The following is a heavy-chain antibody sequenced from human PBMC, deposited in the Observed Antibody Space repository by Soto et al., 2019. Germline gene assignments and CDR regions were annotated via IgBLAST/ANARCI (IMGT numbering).Heavy chain of an antibody. CDR3: AREVSAGYSYGFQAAGYT. J-gene: IGHJ5*02. D-gene: IGHD5-18*01. CDR2: IHHSGST. V-gene: IGHV4-39*07. Sequence: TSETLSLTCTVSVGSISSSSYYWRWIRQPPGKGLEWIGRIHHSGSTNYNPSLKSRVTISVDTSKNQFSLKLSSVTAADTAVYYCAREVSAGYSYGFQAAGYTWGQGAVVTVSS. CDR1: VGSISSSSYY.